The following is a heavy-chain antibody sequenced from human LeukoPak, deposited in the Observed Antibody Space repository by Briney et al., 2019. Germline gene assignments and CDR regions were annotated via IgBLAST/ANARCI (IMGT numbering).Heavy chain of an antibody. CDR3: ARDQIGGAYFDY. Sequence: PGGSLRLSCAASGFTFSSYEMNWVRQAPGKGLEWVSYISSSGRTIYYADSVQGRFTISRDNAKNSLFLQMNSLRAEDTAVYYCARDQIGGAYFDYWGQGTLVTVSS. J-gene: IGHJ4*02. D-gene: IGHD3-16*01. CDR1: GFTFSSYE. V-gene: IGHV3-48*03. CDR2: ISSSGRTI.